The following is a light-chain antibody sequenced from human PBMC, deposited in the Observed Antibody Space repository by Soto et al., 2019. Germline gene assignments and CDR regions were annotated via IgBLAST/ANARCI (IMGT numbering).Light chain of an antibody. Sequence: DIVITHSPDSLSLSLCDMATINCKSIQSFLYSSNNKNYLAWYQQKPGQPPKLLIYWASTRESGVPDRFSGSGSGTDFTLTISSLQAEDVAVYYCQQYYSTPPITFGQGTRLEIK. V-gene: IGKV4-1*01. CDR2: WAS. CDR3: QQYYSTPPIT. J-gene: IGKJ5*01. CDR1: QSFLYSSNNKNY.